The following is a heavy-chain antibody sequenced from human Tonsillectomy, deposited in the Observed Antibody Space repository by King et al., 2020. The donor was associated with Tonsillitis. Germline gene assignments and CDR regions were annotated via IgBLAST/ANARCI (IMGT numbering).Heavy chain of an antibody. CDR1: GFTFRSFW. V-gene: IGHV3-74*01. D-gene: IGHD2-2*02. J-gene: IGHJ4*02. Sequence: VQLVESGGDLVQPGGSLRLSCAASGFTFRSFWMHWVRQTPGKGLVWGSRINSDGSTTSYADSVKGRFTNSRDNAKNTLYLQMDSQSADETAVYYCARGSRYYTNYWGQGTLVTVSS. CDR2: INSDGSTT. CDR3: ARGSRYYTNY.